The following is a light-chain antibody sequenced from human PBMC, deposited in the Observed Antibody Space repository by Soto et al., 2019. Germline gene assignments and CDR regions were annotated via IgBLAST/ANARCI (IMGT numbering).Light chain of an antibody. CDR1: SSNIGNNY. Sequence: QSVLTQPPSVSAAPGQKVTISCSGSSSNIGNNYVFWYQQLPGTAPKLLIYDHDKRPSGIPDRFSGSKSGPSATLGITGLQTGDEADYYCATWDRSLSVGVFGGGTKLTVL. CDR2: DHD. V-gene: IGLV1-51*01. J-gene: IGLJ2*01. CDR3: ATWDRSLSVGV.